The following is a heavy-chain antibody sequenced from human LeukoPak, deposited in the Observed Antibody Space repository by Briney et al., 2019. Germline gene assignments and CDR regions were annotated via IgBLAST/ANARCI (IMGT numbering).Heavy chain of an antibody. CDR1: GGSISDNSYY. D-gene: IGHD1-1*01. J-gene: IGHJ4*02. CDR3: TREEGGTTVDY. Sequence: SETLSLTCNVSGGSISDNSYYWGWIRQPPGKGLEWIGSIYYSGSTYYNPSLKSRVTISVDTSKNQFSLKLSSVTAADTASYYCTREEGGTTVDYWGQGTLVTVSS. V-gene: IGHV4-39*07. CDR2: IYYSGST.